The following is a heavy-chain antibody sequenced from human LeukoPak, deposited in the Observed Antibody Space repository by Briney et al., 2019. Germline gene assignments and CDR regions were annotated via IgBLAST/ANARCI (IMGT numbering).Heavy chain of an antibody. D-gene: IGHD1-1*01. J-gene: IGHJ4*02. CDR1: GYTFIDYF. Sequence: ASVKVSCKASGYTFIDYFIHWVRQAPGQGLEWMGRINPNGGDTTYEQKFQGRVTLTRDTSISTAFLELSRLRSDDTSIYYCARSTQSAFHFHYWGQGTLVPVSS. CDR2: INPNGGDT. V-gene: IGHV1-2*06. CDR3: ARSTQSAFHFHY.